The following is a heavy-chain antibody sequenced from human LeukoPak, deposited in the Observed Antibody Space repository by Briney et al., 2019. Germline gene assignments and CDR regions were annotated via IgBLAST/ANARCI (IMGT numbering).Heavy chain of an antibody. D-gene: IGHD2-2*01. J-gene: IGHJ4*02. CDR1: GFTFSSYA. CDR3: ARAPGYCSSTSCYCDY. V-gene: IGHV3-23*01. CDR2: ISGSGGST. Sequence: GGSLRLSCAASGFTFSSYAMSWVRQAPGKGLEWVSAISGSGGSTYYADSVKGRFTISGDNSKNTLYLQMNSLRAEDTAVYYCARAPGYCSSTSCYCDYWGQGTLVTVSS.